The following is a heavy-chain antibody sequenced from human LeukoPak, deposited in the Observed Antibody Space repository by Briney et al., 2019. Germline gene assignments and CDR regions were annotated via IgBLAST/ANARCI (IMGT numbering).Heavy chain of an antibody. CDR3: AKDLVNVRHNWFDP. J-gene: IGHJ5*02. Sequence: GGSLRLSCAASGFTFSSYAMSWVRQAPGKGLEWVSAISGSGGSTYYADSVKGRFTISRDNSKNTLYLQMNSQRAEDTAVYYRAKDLVNVRHNWFDPWGQGTLVTVSS. V-gene: IGHV3-23*01. CDR1: GFTFSSYA. CDR2: ISGSGGST. D-gene: IGHD3-9*01.